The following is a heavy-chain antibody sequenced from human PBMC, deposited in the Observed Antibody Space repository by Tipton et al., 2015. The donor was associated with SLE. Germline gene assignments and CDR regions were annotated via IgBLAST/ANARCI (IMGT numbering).Heavy chain of an antibody. CDR1: GFSFSTYA. Sequence: GSLRLSCVASGFSFSTYAMSWVRQAPGKGLEWVSTISGSGPSTYYADSVKGRFTISRDNSKNTVYLHMNSLRADDTAIYYCASASWNYGFFDYWGQGTLVTVSS. CDR2: ISGSGPST. D-gene: IGHD1-7*01. V-gene: IGHV3-23*01. J-gene: IGHJ4*02. CDR3: ASASWNYGFFDY.